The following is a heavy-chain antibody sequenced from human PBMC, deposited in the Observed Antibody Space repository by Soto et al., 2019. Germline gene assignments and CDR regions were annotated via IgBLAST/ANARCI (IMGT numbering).Heavy chain of an antibody. CDR3: ASDADLWSGSVMHV. CDR1: GVSVSSGGYY. CDR2: IYYSGST. J-gene: IGHJ6*02. Sequence: QVQLPESGPGLVKPSETLSLTCTVSGVSVSSGGYYWSWIRQPPGKGMEWIGYIYYSGSTNYNPSPKSRLTILVEMSKNQFTLKLSSVTAADTAVYYCASDADLWSGSVMHVWGQGTTVTVSS. V-gene: IGHV4-61*08. D-gene: IGHD3-3*01.